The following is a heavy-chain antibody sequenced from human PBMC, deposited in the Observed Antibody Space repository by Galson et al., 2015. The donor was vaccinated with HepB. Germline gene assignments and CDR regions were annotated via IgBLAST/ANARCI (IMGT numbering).Heavy chain of an antibody. CDR3: ARAWTSRPSTRQTDHFDY. Sequence: CAISGDSVSGNSASWNWIRQSPSRGLEWLGRTYYRSQWYSEYSASVRGRMTISPDTSENQFSLHLSSVTPEDTAIYFCARAWTSRPSTRQTDHFDYWGQGTLVTVSS. J-gene: IGHJ4*02. V-gene: IGHV6-1*01. CDR2: TYYRSQWYS. D-gene: IGHD1-1*01. CDR1: GDSVSGNSAS.